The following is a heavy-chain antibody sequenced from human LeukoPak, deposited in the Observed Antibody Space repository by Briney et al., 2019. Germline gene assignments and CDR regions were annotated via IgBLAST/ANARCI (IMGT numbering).Heavy chain of an antibody. Sequence: GSLRLSCAASGFNFSNYSMNWVRQAPGKGLEWLSYMTSSGRTINYADSVKGRFTISRDNAKNTLYLQMSSLRVEDTAVYFCASAPESTYWGQGTLVTVSS. J-gene: IGHJ4*02. CDR2: MTSSGRTI. V-gene: IGHV3-48*01. CDR1: GFNFSNYS. CDR3: ASAPESTY. D-gene: IGHD5/OR15-5a*01.